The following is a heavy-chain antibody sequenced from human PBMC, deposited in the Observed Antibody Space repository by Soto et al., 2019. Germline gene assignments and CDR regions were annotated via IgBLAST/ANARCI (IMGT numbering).Heavy chain of an antibody. CDR1: GGTFSSYA. V-gene: IGHV1-69*12. D-gene: IGHD6-13*01. CDR3: ARDGGAAAGYYYYSYGMDV. CDR2: IIPIFGTA. J-gene: IGHJ6*02. Sequence: QVQLVQSGAEVKKPGSSVKVSCKASGGTFSSYAIIWVRQAPGQGLEWMGGIIPIFGTANYAQKFQGRVTSTADESTSTDYMELSSLRSEDTAVYYCARDGGAAAGYYYYSYGMDVWGQGTTVTVSS.